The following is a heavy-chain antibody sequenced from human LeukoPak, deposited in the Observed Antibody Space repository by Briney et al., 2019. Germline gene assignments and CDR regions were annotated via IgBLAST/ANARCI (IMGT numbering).Heavy chain of an antibody. J-gene: IGHJ3*02. CDR2: IYYSGST. Sequence: PAETLCLTCAASGGSISSYYWSWIRQPPGKGLEWIGYIYYSGSTNYNPSLKSRVTISVDTSKNQFSLKLSSVTAADTAVYYCAREPPKSPTQGFDIWGQGTMVTVSS. V-gene: IGHV4-59*01. CDR1: GGSISSYY. CDR3: AREPPKSPTQGFDI.